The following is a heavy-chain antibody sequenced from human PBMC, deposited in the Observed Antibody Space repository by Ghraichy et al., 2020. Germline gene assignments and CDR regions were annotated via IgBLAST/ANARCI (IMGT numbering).Heavy chain of an antibody. CDR1: GGSFSGYY. Sequence: SETLSLTCAVYGGSFSGYYWSWIRQPPGKGLEWIGEINHSGSTNYNPSLKSRVTISVDTSKNQFSLKLSSVTAADTAVYYCARGPSRRGYSGYDYLLGHHLFDYWGQGTLVTVSS. V-gene: IGHV4-34*01. CDR2: INHSGST. D-gene: IGHD5-12*01. CDR3: ARGPSRRGYSGYDYLLGHHLFDY. J-gene: IGHJ4*02.